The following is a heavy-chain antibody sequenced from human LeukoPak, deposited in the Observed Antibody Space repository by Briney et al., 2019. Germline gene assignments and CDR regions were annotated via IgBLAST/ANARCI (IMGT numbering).Heavy chain of an antibody. J-gene: IGHJ3*02. CDR2: ISGYNGNT. CDR3: ARGSMTGAKFLAFAI. CDR1: GYTFTTYG. Sequence: ASVNVSCKASGYTFTTYGIAWVRQAPGQGLEWMGWISGYNGNTNYAQKLQGRVTMTTDTSTSTANMELRSLRLDDTAVYYCARGSMTGAKFLAFAIWGQGTMVTVSS. D-gene: IGHD1-20*01. V-gene: IGHV1-18*01.